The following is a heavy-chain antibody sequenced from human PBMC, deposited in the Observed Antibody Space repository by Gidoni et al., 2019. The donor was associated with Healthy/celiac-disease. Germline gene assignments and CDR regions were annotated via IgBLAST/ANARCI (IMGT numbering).Heavy chain of an antibody. V-gene: IGHV3-30*18. CDR1: GFTFSSYG. Sequence: QVQLVESGGGVVQPGRSLRLSCAASGFTFSSYGMHWVRQAPGKGLEWVAVISYDGSNKYYADSVKCRFTISRDNSKNTLYLQMNSLRAEDTAVYYCAKDRSIAVAGTWYFQHWGQGTLVTVSS. CDR3: AKDRSIAVAGTWYFQH. J-gene: IGHJ1*01. D-gene: IGHD6-19*01. CDR2: ISYDGSNK.